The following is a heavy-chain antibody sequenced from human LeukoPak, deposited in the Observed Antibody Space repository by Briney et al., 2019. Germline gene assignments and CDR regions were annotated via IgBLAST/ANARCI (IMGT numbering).Heavy chain of an antibody. Sequence: ASVKVSCKASGYTFTSYDINWVRQATGQGLEWMGWMNPNSGNTGYAQKFQGRVTMTRNTSISTAYMELSSLRSEDTAVYYCARGNSAAGTRYYYYYYMDVWGKGTTVTISS. D-gene: IGHD6-13*01. CDR1: GYTFTSYD. CDR2: MNPNSGNT. J-gene: IGHJ6*03. V-gene: IGHV1-8*02. CDR3: ARGNSAAGTRYYYYYYMDV.